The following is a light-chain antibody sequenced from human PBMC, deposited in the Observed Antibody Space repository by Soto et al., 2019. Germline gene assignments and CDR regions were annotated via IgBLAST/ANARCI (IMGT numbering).Light chain of an antibody. V-gene: IGKV3-11*01. J-gene: IGKJ5*01. CDR1: QSVSSY. CDR3: QRGDT. Sequence: EIVLTQSPATLSLSPGERATLSCRASQSVSSYLAWYQQKPGQAPRLLIYDASNRATGIPARFSGSGSGTDFTLTISSLEPEDFTVYYCQRGDTFGQGTRLEIK. CDR2: DAS.